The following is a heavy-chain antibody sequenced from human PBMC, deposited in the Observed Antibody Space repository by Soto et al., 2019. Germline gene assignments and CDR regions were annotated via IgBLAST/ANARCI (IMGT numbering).Heavy chain of an antibody. CDR1: GFTFSSYG. V-gene: IGHV3-30*18. D-gene: IGHD3-3*01. CDR2: ISYDGSNK. Sequence: QVQLVESGGGVVQPGRSLRLSCAASGFTFSSYGMHWVRQAPGKGLEWVAVISYDGSNKYYADSVKGRFTISRDNSKNTLYLQMNSLRAEDTAVCYCAKRYDFWSGYFDYWGQGTLVTVSS. CDR3: AKRYDFWSGYFDY. J-gene: IGHJ4*02.